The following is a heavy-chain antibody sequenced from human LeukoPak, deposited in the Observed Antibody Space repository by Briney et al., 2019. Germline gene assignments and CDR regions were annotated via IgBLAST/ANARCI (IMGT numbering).Heavy chain of an antibody. CDR1: GGSISSYY. CDR2: VYTSGST. CDR3: ARAMVRGVMDDY. Sequence: PSETLSLTCTVSGGSISSYYWSWIRQPAGKGLERIGRVYTSGSTNYNPSLKSRVTISVDTSKNQFSLKLSSVTAADTALYYCARAMVRGVMDDYWGQGTLVTVSS. D-gene: IGHD3-10*01. V-gene: IGHV4-4*07. J-gene: IGHJ4*02.